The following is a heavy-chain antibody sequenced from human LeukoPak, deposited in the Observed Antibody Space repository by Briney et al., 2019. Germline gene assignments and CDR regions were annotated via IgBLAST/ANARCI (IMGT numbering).Heavy chain of an antibody. CDR2: FDPEDDEI. Sequence: ASVKVSCKVSGYTLTELSIHWVRQAPGKGLEWMGGFDPEDDEIIYAQNFQGRVTMTEDTSTDTAYMELSSLRYEDTAVYYCALYYGDSAKGYYFDYWGQGTLVTVSS. D-gene: IGHD4-17*01. V-gene: IGHV1-24*01. CDR3: ALYYGDSAKGYYFDY. J-gene: IGHJ4*02. CDR1: GYTLTELS.